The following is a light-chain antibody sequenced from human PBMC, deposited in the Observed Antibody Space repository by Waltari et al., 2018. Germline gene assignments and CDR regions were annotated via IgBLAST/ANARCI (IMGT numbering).Light chain of an antibody. CDR2: EVF. CDR3: CSYAGRGTYV. CDR1: TSDVGAYDL. V-gene: IGLV2-23*02. J-gene: IGLJ1*01. Sequence: QSALTQPASVSGTPGQSITISCTGTTSDVGAYDLVSWYQQHPGEAPKLLICEVFKRPYDISGRFSGAQSGSTASLTISGLQPEDEGGYYCCSYAGRGTYVFGSGTKVTVL.